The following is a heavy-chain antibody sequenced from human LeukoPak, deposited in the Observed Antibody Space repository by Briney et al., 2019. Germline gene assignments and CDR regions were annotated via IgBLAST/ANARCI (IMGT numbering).Heavy chain of an antibody. CDR1: GGSTSSYY. D-gene: IGHD4-17*01. Sequence: SETLSLTCTASGGSTSSYYWSWIRQPAGKGLEWIGRIHTSGSTNYNPSLKSRVTMSVDTSKDQFSLKLTSVTAADTAVYYCARAGDYGDYVGWFDPWGQGTLVTVSS. J-gene: IGHJ5*02. CDR3: ARAGDYGDYVGWFDP. CDR2: IHTSGST. V-gene: IGHV4-4*07.